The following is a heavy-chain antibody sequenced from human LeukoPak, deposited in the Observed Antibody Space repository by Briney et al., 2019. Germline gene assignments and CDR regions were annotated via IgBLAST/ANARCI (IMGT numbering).Heavy chain of an antibody. CDR1: GYTFTSSG. V-gene: IGHV1-18*01. D-gene: IGHD2-2*01. J-gene: IGHJ4*02. Sequence: VASVKVSCKASGYTFTSSGISWVRQAPGQGLEWMGWISAYNGNTNLAQKFQGRVTMTTDTSTSTAYMELRSLKSDDTAVYYCARDASLTIVSTAEFEYWGQGTLVTVSS. CDR2: ISAYNGNT. CDR3: ARDASLTIVSTAEFEY.